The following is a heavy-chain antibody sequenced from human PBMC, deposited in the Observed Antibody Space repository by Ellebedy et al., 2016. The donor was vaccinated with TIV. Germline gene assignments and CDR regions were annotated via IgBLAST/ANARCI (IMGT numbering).Heavy chain of an antibody. D-gene: IGHD3-10*01. V-gene: IGHV3-21*01. Sequence: GESLKISXAASGFTFSSYSMNWVRQAPGKGLEWVSSISSSSSYIYYADSVKGRFTISRDNAKNSLYLQMNSLRAEDTAVYYCARDVVGELFPYFYYYMDVWGKGTTVTVSS. CDR2: ISSSSSYI. CDR3: ARDVVGELFPYFYYYMDV. CDR1: GFTFSSYS. J-gene: IGHJ6*03.